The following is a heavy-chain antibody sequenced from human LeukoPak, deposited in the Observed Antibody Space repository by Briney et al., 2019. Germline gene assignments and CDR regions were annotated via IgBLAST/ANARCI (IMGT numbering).Heavy chain of an antibody. CDR3: ARLGDSSSSGIDY. V-gene: IGHV4-4*07. CDR2: IHTSGTT. Sequence: PSETLSLTCTVSGDSIANYYWNWIRQPAGKGLEWIGRIHTSGTTNRNPSLKSRVTMTVDTSMNQFSLKLSSVTAADTAVYYCARLGDSSSSGIDYWGQGTLVTVSS. J-gene: IGHJ4*02. D-gene: IGHD6-6*01. CDR1: GDSIANYY.